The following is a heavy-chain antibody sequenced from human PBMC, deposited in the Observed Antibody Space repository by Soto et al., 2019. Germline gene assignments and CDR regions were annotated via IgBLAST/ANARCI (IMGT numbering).Heavy chain of an antibody. D-gene: IGHD1-26*01. V-gene: IGHV3-30*18. CDR1: GFTFFSYG. J-gene: IGHJ4*02. CDR2: ISYDGSNK. Sequence: RRLSCAASGFTFFSYGMHWVRQAPGQGLEWVAVISYDGSNKYYGDSVKGRFTISRDISKNTLYLQMNSLRADDTAVYYCAKDRARDIYVGARSGLDYWGQGTLVTVYS. CDR3: AKDRARDIYVGARSGLDY.